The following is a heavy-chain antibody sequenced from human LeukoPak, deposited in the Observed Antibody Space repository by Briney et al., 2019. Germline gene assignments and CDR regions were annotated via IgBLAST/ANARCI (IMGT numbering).Heavy chain of an antibody. V-gene: IGHV3-33*01. D-gene: IGHD4-11*01. J-gene: IGHJ4*02. CDR2: IWYDGTNT. Sequence: GGSLRLSCAASGFTFNNYGMHWVRQAPGKGLEWVAVIWYDGTNTYYADSVKGRFTISRDNSKNTLYLQMNSLRAEDTAVYYCARKPLSYSDYEVDYWGQGTLVTVSS. CDR3: ARKPLSYSDYEVDY. CDR1: GFTFNNYG.